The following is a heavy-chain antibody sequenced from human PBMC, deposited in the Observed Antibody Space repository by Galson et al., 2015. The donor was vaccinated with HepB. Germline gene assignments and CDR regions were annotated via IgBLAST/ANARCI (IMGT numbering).Heavy chain of an antibody. V-gene: IGHV5-51*01. CDR3: ARVRSEGPSSAWPFDL. D-gene: IGHD6-13*01. CDR1: GYSFTSYW. J-gene: IGHJ4*02. Sequence: QSGAEVKKPGESLKISCNGSGYSFTSYWIGWVRQMPGKGLEWMGLTYPGDSATRYSPSIEGRVSFSADESMTAAYLQWSSLKASDSAIYYCARVRSEGPSSAWPFDLWGQGTLVTVS. CDR2: TYPGDSAT.